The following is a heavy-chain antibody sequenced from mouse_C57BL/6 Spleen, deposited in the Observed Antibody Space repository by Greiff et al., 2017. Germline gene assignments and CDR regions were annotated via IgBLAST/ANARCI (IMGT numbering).Heavy chain of an antibody. V-gene: IGHV14-3*01. Sequence: VQLKQSVAELVRPGASVTLSCTASGFNFKNTSMHWVKQRPEQGLEWIGRIYPANGNTKYAPKFQGKATITADTSSNTASLQLSSLTSEDTAIYACARSDYDNDYAMDYWGQGASVTASS. CDR3: ARSDYDNDYAMDY. D-gene: IGHD2-4*01. CDR1: GFNFKNTS. CDR2: IYPANGNT. J-gene: IGHJ4*01.